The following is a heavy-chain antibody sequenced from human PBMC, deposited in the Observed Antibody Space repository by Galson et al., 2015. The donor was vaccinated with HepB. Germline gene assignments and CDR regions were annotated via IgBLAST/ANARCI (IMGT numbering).Heavy chain of an antibody. D-gene: IGHD5-12*01. Sequence: SVKVSCKASGYIFTSHGITWVRQAPGQGLEWMGWISTYNGYTNYAHKLQDRVIMSTDTSTSTAYMELRTLRSDDTAIYYCARGTTTILDYWGQGTLVTVSS. J-gene: IGHJ4*02. CDR1: GYIFTSHG. CDR3: ARGTTTILDY. V-gene: IGHV1-18*01. CDR2: ISTYNGYT.